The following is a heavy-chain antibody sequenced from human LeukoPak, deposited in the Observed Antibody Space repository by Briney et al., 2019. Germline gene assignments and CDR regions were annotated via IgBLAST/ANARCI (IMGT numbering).Heavy chain of an antibody. V-gene: IGHV3-23*01. D-gene: IGHD3-10*01. Sequence: PGGSLRLSCAASGFTFSSYAMSWVRQAPGKGLEWVSAISGSGGSTYYADSVKGRFTISRDNSKNTLYLQMNSLRAEDTAVYYCAKDRYYYGSASYFAPYFDYWGQGTLVTVSS. CDR2: ISGSGGST. J-gene: IGHJ4*02. CDR3: AKDRYYYGSASYFAPYFDY. CDR1: GFTFSSYA.